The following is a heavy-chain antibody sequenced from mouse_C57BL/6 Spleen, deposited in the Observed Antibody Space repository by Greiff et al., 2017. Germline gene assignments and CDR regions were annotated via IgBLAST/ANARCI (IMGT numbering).Heavy chain of an antibody. J-gene: IGHJ2*01. D-gene: IGHD1-1*02. CDR2: INPYNGGT. Sequence: VQLQQSGPVLVKPGASVKMSCKASGYTFTDYYMNWVKQSHGKSLEWIGVINPYNGGTSYNQKFKGKATLTVDKSSSTAYMELNSLTSEDSAVYYCARSVGREYFDYWGQGTTLTVSS. CDR1: GYTFTDYY. V-gene: IGHV1-19*01. CDR3: ARSVGREYFDY.